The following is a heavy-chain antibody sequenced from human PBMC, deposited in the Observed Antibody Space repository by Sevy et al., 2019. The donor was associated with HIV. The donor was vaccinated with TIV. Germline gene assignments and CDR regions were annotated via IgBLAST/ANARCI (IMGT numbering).Heavy chain of an antibody. D-gene: IGHD1-26*01. J-gene: IGHJ4*02. CDR3: ARERPGELRIFDY. CDR1: GFTFSSYA. CDR2: ISYDGSNK. Sequence: GGSLRLSCAASGFTFSSYAMHWVRQAPGKGLEWVAVISYDGSNKYYADSVKGRFTISRDNSKNTLYLQMNNLRAEDTAVYYCARERPGELRIFDYWGQGTLVTVSS. V-gene: IGHV3-30-3*01.